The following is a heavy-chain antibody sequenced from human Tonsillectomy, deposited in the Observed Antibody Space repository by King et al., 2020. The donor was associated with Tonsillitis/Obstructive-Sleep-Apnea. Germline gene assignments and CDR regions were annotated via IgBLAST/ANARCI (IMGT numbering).Heavy chain of an antibody. V-gene: IGHV5-51*03. CDR3: ASFHSPHYYYRGRDD. CDR1: GYSFANYW. J-gene: IGHJ6*02. Sequence: VQLVESGAEVKKPGESLRISCKGSGYSFANYWIGWVRQMPGKGLEWMGIIYPEDSDSRYSPSFRGQVTISADKSITTAYLQWSGLKASDTAMYYCASFHSPHYYYRGRDDWGQGTTVTVSS. CDR2: IYPEDSDS. D-gene: IGHD2-21*01.